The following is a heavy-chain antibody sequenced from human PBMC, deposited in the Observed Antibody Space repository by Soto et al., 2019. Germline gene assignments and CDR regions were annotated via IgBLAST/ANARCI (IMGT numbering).Heavy chain of an antibody. V-gene: IGHV3-30*18. CDR1: GFTFSSYG. D-gene: IGHD3-22*01. Sequence: QVQLVESGGGVVQPGRSLRLSCAASGFTFSSYGMHWVGQAPGKGLEWVAVISYDGSNKSYADSVKGRFTISRDNSKNTLYLQMNSLRAEDTAVYYCAKDTYYYDSSANSRPDYWGQGTLVTVSS. CDR3: AKDTYYYDSSANSRPDY. CDR2: ISYDGSNK. J-gene: IGHJ4*02.